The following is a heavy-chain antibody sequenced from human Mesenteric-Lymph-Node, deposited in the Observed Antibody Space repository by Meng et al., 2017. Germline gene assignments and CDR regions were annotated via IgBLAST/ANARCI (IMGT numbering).Heavy chain of an antibody. CDR2: ISGSGVSL. CDR3: ARTIAAAGIVLGGDYYFDY. D-gene: IGHD6-13*01. V-gene: IGHV3-23*01. Sequence: GESLKISCAASGFTFNTYTMSWVRQAPGKGLAWVSTISGSGVSLYYADSVKGRFTISRDNSKNTLYLQMSSLRAEDTAVYYCARTIAAAGIVLGGDYYFDYWGQGTLVTVSS. CDR1: GFTFNTYT. J-gene: IGHJ4*02.